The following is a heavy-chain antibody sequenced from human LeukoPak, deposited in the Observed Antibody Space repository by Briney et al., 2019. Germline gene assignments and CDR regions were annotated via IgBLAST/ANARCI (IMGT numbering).Heavy chain of an antibody. V-gene: IGHV4-4*07. CDR1: GGSISSYY. CDR3: ARDQRVRYNSSGYWGSGYYYYYMDV. CDR2: IYTSGST. Sequence: SETLSLTCTVSGGSISSYYWSWIRQPAGKGLEWIGRIYTSGSTNYNPSLKSRVTMSVDTSKNQFSLKLSSVTAADTAVYYCARDQRVRYNSSGYWGSGYYYYYMDVWGKGTTVTVSS. D-gene: IGHD3-22*01. J-gene: IGHJ6*03.